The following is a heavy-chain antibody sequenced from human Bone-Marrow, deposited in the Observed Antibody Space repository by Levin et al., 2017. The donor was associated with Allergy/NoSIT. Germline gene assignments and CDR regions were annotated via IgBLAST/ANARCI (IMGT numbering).Heavy chain of an antibody. CDR1: GYGFTTYG. Sequence: ASVKVSCKASGYGFTTYGISWVRQAPGQGLEWMAWISGYNGDTKYSQKFEGRVTLTQDTSTSTASIELRSLRSDDTAVYYCARDSRGTLFGVVTDFDYWGQGTLVSVSS. CDR2: ISGYNGDT. CDR3: ARDSRGTLFGVVTDFDY. D-gene: IGHD3-3*01. J-gene: IGHJ4*02. V-gene: IGHV1-18*01.